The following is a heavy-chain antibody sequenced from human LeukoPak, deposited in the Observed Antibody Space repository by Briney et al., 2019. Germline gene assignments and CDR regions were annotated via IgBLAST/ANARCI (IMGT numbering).Heavy chain of an antibody. J-gene: IGHJ4*02. D-gene: IGHD5-12*01. CDR1: GFTFSSYG. V-gene: IGHV3-23*01. CDR2: ISGTAFST. CDR3: AKDTGSGYDSFSYYFDS. Sequence: PGGSLRLSCAASGFTFSSYGMSWVRQAPGKGLEWVSIISGTAFSTYYADSVRGRFTISRDNSKNTLYLQMNSLRAEDTAVYYCAKDTGSGYDSFSYYFDSWGQGTLVTVSS.